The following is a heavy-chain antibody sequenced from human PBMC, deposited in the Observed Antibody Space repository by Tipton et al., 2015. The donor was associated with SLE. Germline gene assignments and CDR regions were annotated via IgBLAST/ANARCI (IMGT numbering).Heavy chain of an antibody. Sequence: TLSLTCTVSGGSISSSSYYWGWIRQPPGKGLEWIGSIYYSGSTYYNPSLKSRVTISVDTSKNQFSLKLSSVTAADTAVYYCARGGTAAGTGGIFDYWGQGTLVTVSS. CDR1: GGSISSSSYY. CDR2: IYYSGST. J-gene: IGHJ4*02. D-gene: IGHD6-13*01. V-gene: IGHV4-39*07. CDR3: ARGGTAAGTGGIFDY.